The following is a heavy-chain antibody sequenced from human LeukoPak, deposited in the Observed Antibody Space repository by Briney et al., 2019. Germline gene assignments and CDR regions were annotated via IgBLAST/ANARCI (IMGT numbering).Heavy chain of an antibody. V-gene: IGHV3-23*01. J-gene: IGHJ4*02. D-gene: IGHD6-19*01. CDR3: AKGSPGRAVAGYYFDY. CDR1: GFTFSSYG. CDR2: ISGSGGST. Sequence: HTGGSLRLSCEPSGFTFSSYGMSWVRQAPGKGLEWVSGISGSGGSTYSADSVKGRFTISRDNSKSTLYLQMNSLRAEDTAVYYCAKGSPGRAVAGYYFDYWGQGTLVTVSS.